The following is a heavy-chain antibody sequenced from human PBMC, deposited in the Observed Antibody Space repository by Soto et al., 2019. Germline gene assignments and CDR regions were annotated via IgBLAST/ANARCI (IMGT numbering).Heavy chain of an antibody. V-gene: IGHV3-11*01. CDR1: GFTFRDYY. D-gene: IGHD2-21*01. CDR2: ISSSGTGI. Sequence: QVQLVESGGGLVKPGGSLRLSCAASGFTFRDYYMTWIRQAPGKGLEWVSYISSSGTGIYYPDSVRGRFTISRDNAKNSLYLQMSSLRAEDTAVYYCASAYSDAFDIWGQGTMVTVSS. J-gene: IGHJ3*02. CDR3: ASAYSDAFDI.